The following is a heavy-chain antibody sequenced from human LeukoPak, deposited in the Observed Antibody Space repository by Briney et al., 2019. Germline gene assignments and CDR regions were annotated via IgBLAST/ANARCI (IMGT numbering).Heavy chain of an antibody. D-gene: IGHD3-10*01. CDR3: TTGVVRGVIFPDY. CDR1: GFTFITYG. V-gene: IGHV3-33*01. Sequence: SLRLSCAASGFTFITYGMHWVRQAPGQALEWVAVIWNDGSNKYYADSVKGRFTISRDNSKNTLYLQMNSLETEDTAVYYCTTGVVRGVIFPDYWGQGTLVTVSS. CDR2: IWNDGSNK. J-gene: IGHJ4*02.